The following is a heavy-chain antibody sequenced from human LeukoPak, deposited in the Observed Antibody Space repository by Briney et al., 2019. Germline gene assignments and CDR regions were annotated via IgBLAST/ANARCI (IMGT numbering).Heavy chain of an antibody. CDR3: ARERVNGYCSSTSCYKSNWFDP. D-gene: IGHD2-2*02. V-gene: IGHV4-30-4*08. Sequence: SETLSLTCTVSGGSIRSSYYYWGRIRQPPGKGLEWIGYIYYSGSTYYNPSLKSRVTISVDTSKNQFSLKLSSVTAADTAVYYCARERVNGYCSSTSCYKSNWFDPWGQGTLVTVSS. CDR2: IYYSGST. J-gene: IGHJ5*02. CDR1: GGSIRSSYYY.